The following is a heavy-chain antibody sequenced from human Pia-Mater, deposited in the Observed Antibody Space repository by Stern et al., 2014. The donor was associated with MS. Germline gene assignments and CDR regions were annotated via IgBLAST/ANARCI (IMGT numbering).Heavy chain of an antibody. D-gene: IGHD3-16*01. CDR2: IGTKNGDT. CDR3: SRDWGEVHIISDF. CDR1: GYTFTNYG. J-gene: IGHJ4*02. Sequence: VQLVQSGPEVKKPGASVKLSCKTSGYTFTNYGITWERQAPGPGIEWMGWIGTKNGDTDYARRLQGRVTMTTDTSTSTAYMELRSLTSDDTAVYYCSRDWGEVHIISDFWGQGTLFTVSS. V-gene: IGHV1-18*01.